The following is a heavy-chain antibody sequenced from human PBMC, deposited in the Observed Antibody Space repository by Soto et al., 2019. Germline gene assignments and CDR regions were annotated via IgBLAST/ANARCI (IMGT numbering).Heavy chain of an antibody. CDR2: INQDGSEK. CDR3: ARFRGRPDLRDTHYYDSSDLDYGMDV. Sequence: GSLRLSCAASGFTFSSYWMTWVRQAPGKGLKRMYNINQDGSEKYYMDSMKGRFTISRDNAKNSLLLQLNSLRAEDTAVYYFARFRGRPDLRDTHYYDSSDLDYGMDVWGQGT. CDR1: GFTFSSYW. D-gene: IGHD3-22*01. J-gene: IGHJ6*02. V-gene: IGHV3-7*01.